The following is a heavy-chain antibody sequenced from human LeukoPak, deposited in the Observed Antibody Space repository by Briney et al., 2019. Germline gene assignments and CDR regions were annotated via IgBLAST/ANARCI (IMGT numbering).Heavy chain of an antibody. V-gene: IGHV4-39*07. Sequence: SETLSLTCTVSGGSISTNSYYWGWIRQPPGKGLKWIGSIYYSGSTYYNPSLKSRVTISVDTSKNQFSLKLSSVTAADTAVYYCARDHDYYDSSGYYRGAFDIWGQGTMVTVSS. J-gene: IGHJ3*02. D-gene: IGHD3-22*01. CDR3: ARDHDYYDSSGYYRGAFDI. CDR1: GGSISTNSYY. CDR2: IYYSGST.